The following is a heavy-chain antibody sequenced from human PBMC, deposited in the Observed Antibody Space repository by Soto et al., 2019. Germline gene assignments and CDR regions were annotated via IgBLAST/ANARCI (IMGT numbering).Heavy chain of an antibody. Sequence: GGSLRLSCAASGFTFSNYGMSWVRQAPGKGLEWVANLKQDGSVKYYVDSLRGRFTISRDNAKNSLYLQMNSLRAEDTAVYHCARIGYSSSSFDYWGQGTLVTVSS. V-gene: IGHV3-7*01. D-gene: IGHD6-13*01. CDR1: GFTFSNYG. CDR3: ARIGYSSSSFDY. J-gene: IGHJ4*02. CDR2: LKQDGSVK.